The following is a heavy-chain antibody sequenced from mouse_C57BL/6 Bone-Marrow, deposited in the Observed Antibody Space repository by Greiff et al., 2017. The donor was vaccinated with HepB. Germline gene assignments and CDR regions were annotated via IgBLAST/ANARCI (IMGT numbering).Heavy chain of an antibody. CDR3: ARRFITTVALDY. D-gene: IGHD1-1*01. V-gene: IGHV5-12*01. CDR1: GFTFSDYY. CDR2: ISNGGGST. Sequence: DVQLVESGGGLVQPGGSLKLSCAASGFTFSDYYMYWVRQTPEKRLEWVAYISNGGGSTYYPDTVKGRFTLSRDNAKNTLYLQMSRLKSEDTAMYYCARRFITTVALDYWGQGTTLTVSS. J-gene: IGHJ2*01.